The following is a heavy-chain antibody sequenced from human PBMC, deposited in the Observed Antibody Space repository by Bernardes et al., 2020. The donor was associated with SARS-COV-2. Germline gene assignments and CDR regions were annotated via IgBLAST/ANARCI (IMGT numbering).Heavy chain of an antibody. J-gene: IGHJ4*02. V-gene: IGHV4-39*01. CDR2: FYYIGST. Sequence: SESLSLTCTISGGSIDSYSSSAYWVLIRQPPGKALEWIWSFYYIGSTYYNPSLKSRITISVDTSKNQFSLRLNSVTTADTAVYYCARPNYLTYTSSWYFDFWGRGTLVTVSS. D-gene: IGHD6-13*01. CDR1: GGSIDSYSSSAY. CDR3: ARPNYLTYTSSWYFDF.